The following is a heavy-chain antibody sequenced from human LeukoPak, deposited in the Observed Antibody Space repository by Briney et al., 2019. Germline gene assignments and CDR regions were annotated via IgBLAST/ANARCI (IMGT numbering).Heavy chain of an antibody. CDR2: ISGSGGST. CDR3: VRDQDFAFDI. Sequence: GGSLRLSCAASGFTFSSYAMSWVRQAPGKGLEWVSVISGSGGSTSYADSVKGRFTISRDNAENSLYLQMNSLRDEDTAVYYCVRDQDFAFDIWGQGTMVTVSS. CDR1: GFTFSSYA. J-gene: IGHJ3*02. V-gene: IGHV3-23*01.